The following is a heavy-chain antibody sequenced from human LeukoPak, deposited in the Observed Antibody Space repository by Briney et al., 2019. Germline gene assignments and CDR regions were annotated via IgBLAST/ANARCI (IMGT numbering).Heavy chain of an antibody. D-gene: IGHD5-12*01. J-gene: IGHJ6*03. Sequence: GGSLRLSCAASGFTFSSYGMSWVRQAPGKGLEWVSAISGSGGSTYYADSVKGRFTISRDNSKNTLYLQMNSLRAEDTAVYYCAKNRGYSGRKPSNYYYYYMDVWGKGTTVTISS. V-gene: IGHV3-23*01. CDR1: GFTFSSYG. CDR3: AKNRGYSGRKPSNYYYYYMDV. CDR2: ISGSGGST.